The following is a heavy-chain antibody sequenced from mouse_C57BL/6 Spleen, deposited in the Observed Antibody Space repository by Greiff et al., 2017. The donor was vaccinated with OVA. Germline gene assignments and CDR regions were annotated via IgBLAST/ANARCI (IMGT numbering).Heavy chain of an antibody. J-gene: IGHJ1*03. D-gene: IGHD2-1*01. CDR1: GFSLTSYG. CDR2: IWSGGST. V-gene: IGHV2-2*01. Sequence: VKLVESGPGLVQPSQSLSITCTVSGFSLTSYGVHWVRQSPGKGLEWLGVIWSGGSTDYNAAFISRLSISKDNSKSQVFFKMNSLQADDTAIYYCARNMGNWYWYFDVWGTGTTVTVSS. CDR3: ARNMGNWYWYFDV.